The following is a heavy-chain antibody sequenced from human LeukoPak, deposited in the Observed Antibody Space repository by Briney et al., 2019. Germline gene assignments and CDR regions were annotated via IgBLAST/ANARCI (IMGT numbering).Heavy chain of an antibody. CDR1: GFTFSSYA. J-gene: IGHJ4*02. CDR2: ISGSGGST. Sequence: GGSLRLSCAASGFTFSSYAMSWVRQAPGKGLEWVSAISGSGGSTYYADSVKGRFTISRDNSKNTLYLQMNSLRAEDTAVYYCAKGSGGYCSGGSCYYWGQGTLVTVSS. D-gene: IGHD2-15*01. V-gene: IGHV3-23*01. CDR3: AKGSGGYCSGGSCYY.